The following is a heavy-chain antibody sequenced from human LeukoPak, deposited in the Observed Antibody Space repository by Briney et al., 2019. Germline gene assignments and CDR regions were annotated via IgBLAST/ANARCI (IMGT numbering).Heavy chain of an antibody. CDR1: GIIFSSDA. V-gene: IGHV3-23*01. Sequence: GGSLRLSCAASGIIFSSDAMTWVRQAPGKGLEWVSAISGSGGSTYYADSVKGRFTISRDNSKNTLYLQMNSLRAEDTAVYYCARGPSGYHNTGGQGTLVTVSS. CDR2: ISGSGGST. CDR3: ARGPSGYHNT. D-gene: IGHD5-12*01. J-gene: IGHJ4*02.